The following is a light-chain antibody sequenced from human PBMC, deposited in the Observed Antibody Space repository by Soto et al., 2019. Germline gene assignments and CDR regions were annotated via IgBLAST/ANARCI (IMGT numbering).Light chain of an antibody. Sequence: EIVMTQSPATLSVSPGERATLSCRASQSISSNLAWYQQKPGQAPRLLMFRTSSRATGFPARFSDSGSGTEFNLTISSLQSEDFGVYYCQQYNNWPSATFRGGTKVDIX. CDR3: QQYNNWPSAT. V-gene: IGKV3-15*01. CDR2: RTS. CDR1: QSISSN. J-gene: IGKJ4*01.